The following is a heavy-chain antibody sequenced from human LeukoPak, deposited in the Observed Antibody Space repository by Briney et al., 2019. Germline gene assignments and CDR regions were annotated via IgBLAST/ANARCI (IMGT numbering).Heavy chain of an antibody. J-gene: IGHJ3*01. CDR3: ARDRLWFGDD. CDR2: INSDGSST. D-gene: IGHD3-10*01. CDR1: GFTFSSYW. V-gene: IGHV3-74*01. Sequence: PGGSLRLSCAASGFTFSSYWMHWVRQAPGKGLVWASRINSDGSSTSYADSVKGRFTISRDNAKNTLYLQMNSLRAEDTAVYYCARDRLWFGDDWGQGTMVTVSS.